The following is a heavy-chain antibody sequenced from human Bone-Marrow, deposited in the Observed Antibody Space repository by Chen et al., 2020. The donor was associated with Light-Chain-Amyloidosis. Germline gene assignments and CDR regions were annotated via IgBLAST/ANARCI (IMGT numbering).Heavy chain of an antibody. D-gene: IGHD1-20*01. CDR3: ARDSAGITGTWFDY. J-gene: IGHJ4*02. CDR1: GYSISSGYY. CDR2: IYHSGST. V-gene: IGHV4-38-2*02. Sequence: QVQLQESGPGLVKPSETLSLTCAVSGYSISSGYYWGWIRQPPGKGLEWIGSIYHSGSTYYNPSLKSRVTISVDTSKNQFSLKLSSVTAADTAVYYCARDSAGITGTWFDYWGQGTLVTVSS.